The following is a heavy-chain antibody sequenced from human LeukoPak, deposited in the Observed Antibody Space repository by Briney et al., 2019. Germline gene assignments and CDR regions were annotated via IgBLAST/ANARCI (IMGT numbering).Heavy chain of an antibody. CDR1: GFTFSDYY. CDR3: TGYCSGGSCFTAGY. Sequence: GGSLRLSCAASGFTFSDYYMSWIRQAPGKGLEWVSYISSSGSTIYYADSVKGRFTISRDNAKNSLYLQMDSLRAEDTAVYYCTGYCSGGSCFTAGYWGQGTLVTVSS. D-gene: IGHD2-15*01. CDR2: ISSSGSTI. J-gene: IGHJ4*02. V-gene: IGHV3-11*01.